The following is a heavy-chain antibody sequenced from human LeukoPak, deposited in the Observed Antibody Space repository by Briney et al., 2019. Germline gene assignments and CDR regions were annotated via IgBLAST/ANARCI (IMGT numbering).Heavy chain of an antibody. CDR2: ISGSGGST. J-gene: IGHJ4*02. CDR3: AKTERVGATMMYYFDY. Sequence: GGSLRLSCAASGFTFSSYGMSWVRQAPGKGLEWVSAISGSGGSTYYADSVKGRFTISRDNSKNTLYLQMNSLRAEDTAVYYCAKTERVGATMMYYFDYWGQGTLVTVSS. V-gene: IGHV3-23*01. D-gene: IGHD1-26*01. CDR1: GFTFSSYG.